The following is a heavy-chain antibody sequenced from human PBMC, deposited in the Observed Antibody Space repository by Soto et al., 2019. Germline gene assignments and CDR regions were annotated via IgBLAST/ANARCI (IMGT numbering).Heavy chain of an antibody. D-gene: IGHD1-1*01. CDR3: TRDGWAGEAGTILC. V-gene: IGHV3-30-3*01. CDR1: GFTFSPYA. CDR2: TFSDGSSK. J-gene: IGHJ4*01. Sequence: QVQLVDSGGGVVLPGGSLRLSCAASGFTFSPYAMHWVRQAPGKWLEWVAGTFSDGSSKFYPDSVKGRFINSRDNSKHTLYLQIGGLRDEDAGVYCCTRDGWAGEAGTILCWGQGTLVTLSP.